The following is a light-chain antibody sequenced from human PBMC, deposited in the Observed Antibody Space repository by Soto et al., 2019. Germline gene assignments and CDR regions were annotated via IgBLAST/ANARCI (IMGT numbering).Light chain of an antibody. CDR3: QQYGSSPPYT. CDR1: QSVSSSY. CDR2: AAS. Sequence: ELVLTQSPGTLSLSPGERATLSCRARQSVSSSYLAWYQQKPGQAPRLLISAASSRATGIPDRFSGSGSGTDFTLTISRLEPEDCAVYYCQQYGSSPPYTFGQGTKLEIK. V-gene: IGKV3-20*01. J-gene: IGKJ2*01.